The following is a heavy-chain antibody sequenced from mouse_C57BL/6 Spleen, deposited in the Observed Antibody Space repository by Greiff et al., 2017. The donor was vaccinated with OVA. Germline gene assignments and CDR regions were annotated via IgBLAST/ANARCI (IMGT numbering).Heavy chain of an antibody. V-gene: IGHV1-5*01. Sequence: EVQLQESGTVLARPGASVKMSCKTSGYTFTSYWMHWVKQRPGQGLEWIGAIYPGNSDTSYNQKFKGKAKLTAVTSASTAYMELSSLTNEDSAVYYCTRSPLGSNYWYFDVWGTGTTVTVSS. CDR2: IYPGNSDT. D-gene: IGHD2-5*01. CDR1: GYTFTSYW. CDR3: TRSPLGSNYWYFDV. J-gene: IGHJ1*03.